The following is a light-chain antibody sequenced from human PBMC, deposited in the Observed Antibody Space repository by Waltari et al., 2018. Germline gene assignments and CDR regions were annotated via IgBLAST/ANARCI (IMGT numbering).Light chain of an antibody. CDR3: AAWDDSLSAGV. V-gene: IGLV1-47*01. CDR1: SPHPGSDY. CDR2: RNN. J-gene: IGLJ3*02. Sequence: QSVLTQPPSASETPGQRVTLPCSGNSPHPGSDYGHWYQQLPGTAPKLLIYRNNQRPSGVPDRFSGSKSGTSASLAISGLRSEDEADYYCAAWDDSLSAGVFGGGTKLTVL.